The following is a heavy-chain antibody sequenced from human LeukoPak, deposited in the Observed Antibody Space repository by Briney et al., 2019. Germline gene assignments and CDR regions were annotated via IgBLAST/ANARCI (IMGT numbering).Heavy chain of an antibody. V-gene: IGHV3-30*03. Sequence: GRSLRLSCAVSGFTFSTYSIHWVRQAPGKGLEWVASISYDDTNKAYSDSVKGRFTVSRDKSNNTLYLQMNSLRAEDTGVYYCARDCSSATCYAAFDYWGQGTLVTVSS. CDR1: GFTFSTYS. J-gene: IGHJ4*02. D-gene: IGHD2-2*01. CDR3: ARDCSSATCYAAFDY. CDR2: ISYDDTNK.